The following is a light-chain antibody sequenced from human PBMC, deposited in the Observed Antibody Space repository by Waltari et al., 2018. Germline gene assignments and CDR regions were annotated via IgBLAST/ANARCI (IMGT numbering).Light chain of an antibody. V-gene: IGLV2-14*03. CDR3: NSWTTSSTLL. Sequence: QSALPQPASVSGSPGQSITISCTGTSSDVGGCNYVSWYQHHPGKAPKLIISDVSKRPSGVSDRFSGSKSGNTASLTISGLQTEDEADYYCNSWTTSSTLLFGGGTKVTVL. CDR1: SSDVGGCNY. CDR2: DVS. J-gene: IGLJ3*02.